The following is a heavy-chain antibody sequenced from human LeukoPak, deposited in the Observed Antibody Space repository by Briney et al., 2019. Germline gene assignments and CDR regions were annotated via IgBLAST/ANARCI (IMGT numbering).Heavy chain of an antibody. D-gene: IGHD3-10*01. CDR1: GFTFSSYA. CDR2: ISGSGGST. CDR3: AKDFYGSPYYFDY. Sequence: PGGSLRLSCAASGFTFSSYAMSWVRQAPGKGLEWVSGISGSGGSTYYADSVKGRFTISRDNSKNTLYLQINSLRAEDTALYYCAKDFYGSPYYFDYWGQGTLVTVSS. V-gene: IGHV3-23*01. J-gene: IGHJ4*02.